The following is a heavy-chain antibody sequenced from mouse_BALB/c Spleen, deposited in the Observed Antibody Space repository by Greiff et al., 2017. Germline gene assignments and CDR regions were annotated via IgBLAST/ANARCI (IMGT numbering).Heavy chain of an antibody. J-gene: IGHJ2*01. Sequence: EVQLVESGGGLVQPGGSLKLSCAASGFTFSSYGMSWVRQTPDKRLELVATINSNGGSTYYPDSVKGRFTISRDNAKNTLYLQMSSLKSEDTAMYYCARSRGDGYYFDYWGQGTTLTVSS. D-gene: IGHD2-3*01. V-gene: IGHV5-6-3*01. CDR1: GFTFSSYG. CDR2: INSNGGST. CDR3: ARSRGDGYYFDY.